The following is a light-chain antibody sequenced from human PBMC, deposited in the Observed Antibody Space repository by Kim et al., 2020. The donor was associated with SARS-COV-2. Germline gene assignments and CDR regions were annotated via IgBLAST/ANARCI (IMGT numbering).Light chain of an antibody. CDR3: QQSYNTPPIT. Sequence: DIQMTQSPSSLPASVGDRVTLTCRASQTIHIYLNWYQQKPGKAPKLLIESASTLQSGVPSRFSGSGSGTDFTLTISSVQPEDFATYYCQQSYNTPPITFGQGTRLEIK. CDR1: QTIHIY. V-gene: IGKV1-39*01. J-gene: IGKJ5*01. CDR2: SAS.